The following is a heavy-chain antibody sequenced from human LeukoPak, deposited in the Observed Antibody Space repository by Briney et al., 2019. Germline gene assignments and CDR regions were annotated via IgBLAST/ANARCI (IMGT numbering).Heavy chain of an antibody. V-gene: IGHV4-4*07. D-gene: IGHD6-19*01. CDR3: ARGYSTGWYPFHY. CDR2: IYTSGGT. J-gene: IGHJ4*02. CDR1: GGSISSSY. Sequence: KPSETLSLTCTVSGGSISSSYWSWIRQPAGKGLEWIGRIYTSGGTDYNPSLKSRVTISVDKSKNQLSLKLSSVTAADTAVYFCARGYSTGWYPFHYWGQGTLVTVSS.